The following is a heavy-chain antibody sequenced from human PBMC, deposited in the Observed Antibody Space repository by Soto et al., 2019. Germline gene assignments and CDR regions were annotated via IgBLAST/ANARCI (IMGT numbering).Heavy chain of an antibody. CDR2: IYYSGST. Sequence: SETLSLTCTVSGGSISRYYLSWIRQPPGKGLEWIGYIYYSGSTNYNSSLKGRVTMSVDTSKNQFSLKLSSVTAADTAVYYCARGFYDYVWGTIDFWGPGILVTVSS. CDR1: GGSISRYY. J-gene: IGHJ4*02. D-gene: IGHD3-16*01. CDR3: ARGFYDYVWGTIDF. V-gene: IGHV4-59*01.